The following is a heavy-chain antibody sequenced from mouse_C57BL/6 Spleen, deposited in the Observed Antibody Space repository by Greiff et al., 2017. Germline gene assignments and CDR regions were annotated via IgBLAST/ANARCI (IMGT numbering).Heavy chain of an antibody. J-gene: IGHJ1*03. Sequence: QVQLQQPGAELVKPGASVKLSCKASGYTFTSYWMHWVKQRPGQGLEWIGMIHPNSGSTNYNEKFKSKATLTVDKSSSTAYMQLSSLTSEDSAIYYCARVGTTVEGYFDVWGTGTTVTVSS. D-gene: IGHD1-1*01. CDR1: GYTFTSYW. CDR3: ARVGTTVEGYFDV. CDR2: IHPNSGST. V-gene: IGHV1-64*01.